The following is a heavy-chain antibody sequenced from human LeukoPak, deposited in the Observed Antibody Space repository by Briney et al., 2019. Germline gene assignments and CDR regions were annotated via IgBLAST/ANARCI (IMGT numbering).Heavy chain of an antibody. J-gene: IGHJ3*02. CDR1: GYSFTNYG. CDR2: IKPSDGST. V-gene: IGHV1-46*01. CDR3: AREPNAFDI. Sequence: ATVKVSCKASGYSFTNYGMNWVRQAPGQGLEWMGIIKPSDGSTSYAQKFQGRVTMTRDTSTSTVYMDLSSLRSEDTAVYYCAREPNAFDIWGQGTMVTVSS.